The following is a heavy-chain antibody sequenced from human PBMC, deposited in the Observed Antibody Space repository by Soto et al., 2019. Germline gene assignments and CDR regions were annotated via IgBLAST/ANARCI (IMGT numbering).Heavy chain of an antibody. CDR1: GGTFSNYA. D-gene: IGHD4-17*01. CDR3: ARGPDYEGYFDY. J-gene: IGHJ4*02. V-gene: IGHV1-69*12. Sequence: QVRLVQSGAEVKKPGSSVKVSCKASGGTFSNYAIAWLRQAPGQGLEWMGGIILPFGTPNYAQKFQGRVTISADESMTTAYMEMSGLTSEDTAVYYCARGPDYEGYFDYWGRGTLFTVSS. CDR2: IILPFGTP.